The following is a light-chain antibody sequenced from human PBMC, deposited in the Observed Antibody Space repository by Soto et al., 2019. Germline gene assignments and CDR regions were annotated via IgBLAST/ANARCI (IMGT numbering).Light chain of an antibody. CDR3: NSYTSSSTLYV. CDR1: SSDVGGYNY. J-gene: IGLJ1*01. V-gene: IGLV2-14*01. Sequence: QSALNQPASVSGSPGQSITISCTGTSSDVGGYNYVSWYQQRPGKAPKLMIYDVGNRPSGVSNRFSGSKSGNTASLTISGLQAEDEADYYCNSYTSSSTLYVFGTGTKVTVL. CDR2: DVG.